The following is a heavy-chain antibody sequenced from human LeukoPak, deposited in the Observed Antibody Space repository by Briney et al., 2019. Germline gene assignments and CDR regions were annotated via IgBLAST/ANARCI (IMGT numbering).Heavy chain of an antibody. CDR1: GGSISSYY. CDR3: ARDYYGSGSYYYYYYMDV. Sequence: SETPSLTCTVSGGSISSYYWSWIRQPPGKGLEWIGYIYYSGSTNYNPSLKSRVTISVDTSKNQFSLKLSSVTAADTAVYYCARDYYGSGSYYYYYYMDVWGKGTTVTVSS. CDR2: IYYSGST. J-gene: IGHJ6*03. V-gene: IGHV4-59*01. D-gene: IGHD3-10*01.